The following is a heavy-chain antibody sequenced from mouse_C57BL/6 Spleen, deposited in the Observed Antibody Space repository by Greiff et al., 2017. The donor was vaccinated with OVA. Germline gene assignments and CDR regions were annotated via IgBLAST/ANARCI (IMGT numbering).Heavy chain of an antibody. Sequence: QVQLQQSGPELVKPGASVKISCKASGYAFSSSWMNWVKQRPGKGLEWIGRIYPGDGDTNYNGKFKGKATLTEDKSSSTAYMQLSSLTSEDSAVYFCAREDGLYYFDYWGQGTTLTVSS. V-gene: IGHV1-82*01. J-gene: IGHJ2*01. D-gene: IGHD2-3*01. CDR1: GYAFSSSW. CDR2: IYPGDGDT. CDR3: AREDGLYYFDY.